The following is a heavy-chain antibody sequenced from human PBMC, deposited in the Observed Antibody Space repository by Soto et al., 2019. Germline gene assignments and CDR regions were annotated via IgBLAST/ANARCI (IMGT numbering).Heavy chain of an antibody. V-gene: IGHV3-30*03. J-gene: IGHJ3*02. CDR2: ISYDGSNK. D-gene: IGHD3-10*01. Sequence: QVQLVESGGGVVQPGGSLRLSCAASGFTFSSYGMHWVRQAPGKGLEWVAVISYDGSNKYYADSVKGRFTISRDNSKNTLYLQMNSLRAEDTAVYYCASLWFGESTDAFDIWGQGTMVTVSS. CDR3: ASLWFGESTDAFDI. CDR1: GFTFSSYG.